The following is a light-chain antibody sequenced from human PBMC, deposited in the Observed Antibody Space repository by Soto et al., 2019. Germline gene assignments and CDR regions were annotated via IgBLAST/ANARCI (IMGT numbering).Light chain of an antibody. CDR1: QDISNY. Sequence: DIQMTQSPASLSASVGGRVTITCQASQDISNYLNWYQQKPGKAPKLLIYDASNLETGVPSRFTGSGSGTNFALTITSLQPEDTATYYCQQYDNPLLTFGGGTKVESK. CDR3: QQYDNPLLT. V-gene: IGKV1-33*01. CDR2: DAS. J-gene: IGKJ4*01.